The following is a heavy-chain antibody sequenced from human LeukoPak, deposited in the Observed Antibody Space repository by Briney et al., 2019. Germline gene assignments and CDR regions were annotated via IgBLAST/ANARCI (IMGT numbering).Heavy chain of an antibody. CDR1: GYTFTSYY. V-gene: IGHV1-46*01. Sequence: ASVKVSCTASGYTFTSYYMHWVRQAPGQGLEWMGIINPSGGSTSYAQKFQGRVTMTRDTFTSTVYMELSSLRSEDTAVYYCARDSSGWTIFDLNWFDPWGQGTLVTVSS. CDR3: ARDSSGWTIFDLNWFDP. D-gene: IGHD6-19*01. J-gene: IGHJ5*02. CDR2: INPSGGST.